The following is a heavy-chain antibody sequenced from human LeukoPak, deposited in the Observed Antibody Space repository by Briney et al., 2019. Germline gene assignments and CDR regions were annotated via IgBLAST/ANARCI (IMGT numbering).Heavy chain of an antibody. V-gene: IGHV3-23*01. Sequence: GGSLRLPCAASGFAFSSYDMSWVRQAPGKGLEWVSAIGGDSGTTYADSVKGRFTISRDNSKYTLYLQMNSLRAEDTAIYYCAKTIPYWYFDLWGRGTLVTVSS. CDR1: GFAFSSYD. D-gene: IGHD5-24*01. CDR2: IGGDSGTT. CDR3: AKTIPYWYFDL. J-gene: IGHJ2*01.